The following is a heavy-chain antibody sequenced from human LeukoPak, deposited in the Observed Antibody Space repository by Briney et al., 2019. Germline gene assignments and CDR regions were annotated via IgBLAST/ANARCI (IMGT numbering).Heavy chain of an antibody. V-gene: IGHV3-53*01. CDR3: ARGKPLYGMDV. J-gene: IGHJ6*02. CDR2: IYSGGST. Sequence: GGSLRLSCAASGFTVSSNYMSWVRQAPGKGLERVSVIYSGGSTYYADSVKGRFTISRDNSKNTLYLQMNSLRAEDTAVYYCARGKPLYGMDVWGQGTTVTVSS. CDR1: GFTVSSNY.